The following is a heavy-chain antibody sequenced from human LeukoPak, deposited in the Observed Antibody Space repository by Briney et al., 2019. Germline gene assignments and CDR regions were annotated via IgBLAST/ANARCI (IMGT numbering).Heavy chain of an antibody. CDR2: ISGSNDNT. CDR3: AKDLQYNNWYFTY. CDR1: GFTFSTYG. V-gene: IGHV3-23*01. Sequence: PGGSLRLSCAASGFTFSTYGMSWVRQAPGKGLEWVSTISGSNDNTYYADSVEGRFTISRDISKNTLYLQMNSLRAEDTAVYYCAKDLQYNNWYFTYWGQGTLVTVSS. J-gene: IGHJ4*02. D-gene: IGHD1-1*01.